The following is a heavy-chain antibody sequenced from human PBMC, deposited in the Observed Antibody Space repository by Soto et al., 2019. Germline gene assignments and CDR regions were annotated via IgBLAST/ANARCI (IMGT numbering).Heavy chain of an antibody. CDR3: ATCPTGYGDYGLSLGY. V-gene: IGHV1-18*01. CDR1: GYTFTGYA. D-gene: IGHD4-17*01. CDR2: ISAYNGNT. J-gene: IGHJ4*02. Sequence: QVQLVQSGAEVKKPGASVKVACRTSGYTFTGYAFSWVRQAPGQGLEWMGWISAYNGNTKYAQRFQDRLTMTTDTSTSTAYMELRSLTSDDTAVYYCATCPTGYGDYGLSLGYWGQGTLVTVSS.